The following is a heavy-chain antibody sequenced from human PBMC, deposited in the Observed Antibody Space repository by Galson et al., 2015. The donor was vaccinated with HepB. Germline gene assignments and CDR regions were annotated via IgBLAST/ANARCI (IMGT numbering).Heavy chain of an antibody. Sequence: SLRLSCAASGFTFETYAMHWVRQAPGKGLEWLAVISYDGINKYYADSVKGRFTMSRDNSKNTLHLQMNSLRPEDTAVYYCAREWEQLRCVFDNWGQGTLVTVSS. J-gene: IGHJ4*02. CDR1: GFTFETYA. D-gene: IGHD5-24*01. CDR2: ISYDGINK. CDR3: AREWEQLRCVFDN. V-gene: IGHV3-30-3*01.